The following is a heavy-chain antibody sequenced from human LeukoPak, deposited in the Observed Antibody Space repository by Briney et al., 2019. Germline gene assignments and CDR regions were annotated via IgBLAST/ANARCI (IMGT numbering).Heavy chain of an antibody. J-gene: IGHJ4*02. CDR1: GFTFRNYE. V-gene: IGHV3-48*03. CDR3: ARGPSVGSGWASDY. Sequence: GGSLRLSCAASGFTFRNYEMNWVRQAPGKGLEWVSYITSSSSTIYYADSVKGRFTISRNNAKNSLYLQMNSRRAEDTAVYYDARGPSVGSGWASDYWGQGTLVTVSS. CDR2: ITSSSSTI. D-gene: IGHD6-19*01.